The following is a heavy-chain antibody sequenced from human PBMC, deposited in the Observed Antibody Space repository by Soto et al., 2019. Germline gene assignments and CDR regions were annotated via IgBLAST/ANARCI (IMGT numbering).Heavy chain of an antibody. CDR1: GGTFSSYA. Sequence: QVQLVQSGAEVKKPGSSVKVSCKASGGTFSSYAISWVRQAPGQGLEWMGGIIPIPGTANYAQKFQGRVTITADESTSTAYMELSSLRSEDTAFYYCARSQGSSTSLEIYYYYYYVMDVWGQGTTVTVSS. J-gene: IGHJ6*02. D-gene: IGHD2-2*01. CDR2: IIPIPGTA. CDR3: ARSQGSSTSLEIYYYYYYVMDV. V-gene: IGHV1-69*01.